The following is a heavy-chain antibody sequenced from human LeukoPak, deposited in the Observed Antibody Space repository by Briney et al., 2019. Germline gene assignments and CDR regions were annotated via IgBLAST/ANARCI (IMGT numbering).Heavy chain of an antibody. D-gene: IGHD5-18*01. CDR1: GYTFTVHF. CDR3: ARDNKLGSSFGYDY. J-gene: IGHJ4*02. Sequence: ASLRVSCKTSGYTFTVHFIHWVRQAPGQGLEWMGWVNPNTGDTDYAQKFQGRVTVIRDTSMSTVYMALSRLTSDGTAVYYCARDNKLGSSFGYDYWGQGTLVTVSS. V-gene: IGHV1-2*02. CDR2: VNPNTGDT.